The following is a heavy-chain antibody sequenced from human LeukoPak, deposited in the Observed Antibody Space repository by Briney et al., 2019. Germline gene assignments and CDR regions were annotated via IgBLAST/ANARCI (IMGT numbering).Heavy chain of an antibody. D-gene: IGHD3-22*01. J-gene: IGHJ4*02. V-gene: IGHV4-4*02. CDR1: GDSINSLDL. Sequence: SETLSLTCTVSGDSINSLDLWSWVRQPPGKGLEWIGEMYLSGTTHSNPSVKSRVTISIDKSKNQFFLNLSFVTAADTAVYYCAGLVGRYSSGLYYYYFDYWGQGTLVTVSS. CDR3: AGLVGRYSSGLYYYYFDY. CDR2: MYLSGTT.